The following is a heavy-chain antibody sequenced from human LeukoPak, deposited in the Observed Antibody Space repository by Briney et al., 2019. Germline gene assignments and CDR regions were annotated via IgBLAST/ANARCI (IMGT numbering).Heavy chain of an antibody. CDR3: ARASGYEGDYFDY. V-gene: IGHV3-7*01. D-gene: IGHD5-12*01. CDR1: GFTFSNHW. CDR2: IRQDGAEK. J-gene: IGHJ4*02. Sequence: GGSLRLSCAASGFTFSNHWMSWVRQAPGKGLEWVANIRQDGAEKYYVDSVKGRFTISRDNAKNSLYLQMNSLRAEDTAVYYCARASGYEGDYFDYWGQGTLVTVSS.